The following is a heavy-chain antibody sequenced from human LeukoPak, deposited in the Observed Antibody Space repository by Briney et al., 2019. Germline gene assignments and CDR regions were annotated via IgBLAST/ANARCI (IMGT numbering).Heavy chain of an antibody. CDR3: ARSRRGDILTGYYEYFDY. J-gene: IGHJ4*02. Sequence: ASVKVSCKASGYTFTSYAMHWVRQAPGQRLEWMGWINAGNGNTKHSQKFQGRVTITRDTSASTAYMELSSLRSEDTAVYYCARSRRGDILTGYYEYFDYWGQGTLVTVSS. D-gene: IGHD3-9*01. CDR1: GYTFTSYA. V-gene: IGHV1-3*01. CDR2: INAGNGNT.